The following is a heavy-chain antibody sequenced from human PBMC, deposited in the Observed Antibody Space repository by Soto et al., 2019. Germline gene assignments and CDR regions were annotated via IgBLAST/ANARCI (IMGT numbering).Heavy chain of an antibody. Sequence: PGGSLRLSCAASGFTFSSYGMHWVRQAPGKGLEWVAVIWYDGSNKYYADSVKGRFTISRDNSKNTLYLQMNSLRAEDTAVYYCARASRGGSWTPTYYYYMDVWGKGTTVTVSS. J-gene: IGHJ6*03. CDR1: GFTFSSYG. CDR3: ARASRGGSWTPTYYYYMDV. CDR2: IWYDGSNK. V-gene: IGHV3-33*01. D-gene: IGHD2-15*01.